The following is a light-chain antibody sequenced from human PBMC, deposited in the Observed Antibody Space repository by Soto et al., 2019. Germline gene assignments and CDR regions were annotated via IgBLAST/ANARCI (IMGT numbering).Light chain of an antibody. CDR3: SSYTGSSTLV. Sequence: QSVLTQPASVSGSPGQSITISCTGTSSDVGGYNYVSWYQQYPGKAPKLMIYDVSNRPSGVSNRFSGSKSGNTVSLTISGLQAEDEADYYCSSYTGSSTLVFGGGTKVTVL. V-gene: IGLV2-14*01. CDR1: SSDVGGYNY. J-gene: IGLJ2*01. CDR2: DVS.